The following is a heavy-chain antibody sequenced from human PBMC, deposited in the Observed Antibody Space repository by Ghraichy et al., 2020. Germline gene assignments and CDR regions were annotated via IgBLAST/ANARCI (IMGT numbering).Heavy chain of an antibody. V-gene: IGHV4-31*03. CDR1: SGSISSGGYY. D-gene: IGHD6-13*01. Sequence: SETLSLTCTVSSGSISSGGYYWSWIRQHPGKGLEWIGYIYYSGSTYYNPSLKSRVTISVDTSKNQFSLKLSSVTAADTAVYYCARGIAAAGTGVIDAFDIWGQGTMVTVSS. CDR2: IYYSGST. CDR3: ARGIAAAGTGVIDAFDI. J-gene: IGHJ3*02.